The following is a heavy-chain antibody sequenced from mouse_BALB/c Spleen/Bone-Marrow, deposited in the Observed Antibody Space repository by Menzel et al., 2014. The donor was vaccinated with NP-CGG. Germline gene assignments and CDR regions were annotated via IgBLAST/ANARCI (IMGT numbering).Heavy chain of an antibody. CDR2: IYPGDGDA. Sequence: VKLTESGPELVKPGASVKISCKASGYVFSTSWMNWVKRRPGQGLEWIGRIYPGDGDANYNGNFKGKATLTADKSSSTAYMQLNSLTSVDSAVYFCVRGAHPWGQGTLVTVSA. J-gene: IGHJ3*01. V-gene: IGHV1-82*01. CDR1: GYVFSTSW. CDR3: VRGAHP.